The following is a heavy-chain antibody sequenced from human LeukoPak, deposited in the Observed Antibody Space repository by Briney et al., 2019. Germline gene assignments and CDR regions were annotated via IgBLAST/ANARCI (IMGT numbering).Heavy chain of an antibody. Sequence: ASVKVSCKASGYTFTGYYMHWVRQAPGQGLEWMGWINPNSGGTNYAQKFQGRVTITADESTSTAYMELSSLRSEDTAVYYCARQTTVTTYYYYYYMDVWGKGTTVTISS. CDR2: INPNSGGT. D-gene: IGHD4-17*01. CDR3: ARQTTVTTYYYYYYMDV. CDR1: GYTFTGYY. V-gene: IGHV1-2*02. J-gene: IGHJ6*03.